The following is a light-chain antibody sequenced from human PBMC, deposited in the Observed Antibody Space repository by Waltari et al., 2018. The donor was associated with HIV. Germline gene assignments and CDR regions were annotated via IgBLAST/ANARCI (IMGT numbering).Light chain of an antibody. Sequence: QSALTQPRSVSGSPGQSVTISCTGTKSDVGGYNYVSWYQQHPGKGPKVKIYDVIKRRLVVPDRFSGAKSANPASLTISWLQAEDEADYYCCSYAGNNTFYVFGTGTKVTVL. J-gene: IGLJ1*01. CDR3: CSYAGNNTFYV. CDR2: DVI. CDR1: KSDVGGYNY. V-gene: IGLV2-11*01.